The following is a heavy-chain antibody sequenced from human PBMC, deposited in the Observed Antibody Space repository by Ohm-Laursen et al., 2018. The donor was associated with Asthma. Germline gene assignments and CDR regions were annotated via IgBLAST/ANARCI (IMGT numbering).Heavy chain of an antibody. V-gene: IGHV1-2*06. J-gene: IGHJ4*02. D-gene: IGHD5-18*01. Sequence: GASVKVSCKASGYTFTSYDINWVRQAPGQGLEWMGRINPNSGGTNYAQKFQGRVTMTRDTSISTAYVELSRLRSDDTAVYYCARGQSYGTTPWGQGTLVTVSS. CDR3: ARGQSYGTTP. CDR2: INPNSGGT. CDR1: GYTFTSYD.